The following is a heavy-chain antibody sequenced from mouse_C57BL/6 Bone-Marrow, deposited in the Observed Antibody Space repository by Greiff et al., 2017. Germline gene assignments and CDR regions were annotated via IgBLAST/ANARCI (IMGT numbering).Heavy chain of an antibody. J-gene: IGHJ4*01. Sequence: VQLQQSGPELVKPGASVKISCKASGYTFTDYYMNWVKQSHGKSLEWIGEINPNNGGTSYNQKFKGKATLTVDKSSSTAYMELRSLTSEDSAVYYCARWGWCVPGAMDYWGQGTSVTVSS. CDR3: ARWGWCVPGAMDY. CDR1: GYTFTDYY. D-gene: IGHD1-1*02. CDR2: INPNNGGT. V-gene: IGHV1-26*01.